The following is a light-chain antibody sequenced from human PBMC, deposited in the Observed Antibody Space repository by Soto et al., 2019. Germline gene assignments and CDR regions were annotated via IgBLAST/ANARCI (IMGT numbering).Light chain of an antibody. CDR1: QSVSSST. J-gene: IGKJ3*01. CDR3: HLYGTLVIT. CDR2: GTS. V-gene: IGKV3-20*01. Sequence: EIVLTQSPGTLSLSPGERATLSCRTSQSVSSSTLAWYQQKPGQAPRLLIYGTSTRATGIPDRFSGSGSGTDLTLTISRLEPEDFAVYYCHLYGTLVITFGPGTKVDLK.